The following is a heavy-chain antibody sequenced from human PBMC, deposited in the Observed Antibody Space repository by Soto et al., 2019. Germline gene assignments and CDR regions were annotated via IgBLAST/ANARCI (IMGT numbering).Heavy chain of an antibody. CDR3: ARRGTPPYYYYMDV. D-gene: IGHD1-7*01. V-gene: IGHV4-59*08. CDR2: IYYSGST. CDR1: GGSISSYY. Sequence: TLSLTCTVSGGSISSYYWSWIRQPPGKGLEWIGYIYYSGSTNYNPSLKSRVTISVDTSKNQFSLKLSSVTAADTAVYYCARRGTPPYYYYMDVWGKGTTVTVSS. J-gene: IGHJ6*03.